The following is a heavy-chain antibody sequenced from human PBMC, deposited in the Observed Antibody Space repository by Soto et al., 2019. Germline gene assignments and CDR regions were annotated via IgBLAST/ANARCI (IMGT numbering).Heavy chain of an antibody. J-gene: IGHJ4*02. Sequence: ASVKVSCKASGGTFSSYAISWVRQAPGQGLEWMGGIIPIFGTANYAQKFQGRVTITADESTSTAYMELSSLRSEDTAVYYCAREQSIAARPFDYWGQGTLVTVSS. D-gene: IGHD6-6*01. V-gene: IGHV1-69*13. CDR3: AREQSIAARPFDY. CDR2: IIPIFGTA. CDR1: GGTFSSYA.